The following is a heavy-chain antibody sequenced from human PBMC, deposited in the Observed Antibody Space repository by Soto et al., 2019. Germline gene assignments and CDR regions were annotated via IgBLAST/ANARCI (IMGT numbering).Heavy chain of an antibody. Sequence: QVQLVQSGAEVKKPGSSVKVSCKASGGSLSNYGISWVRQAPGQGLEWMGGIIPVFGTANYAQKFQGRVTITADESTSIVYMDVTSLRSEDTAVYYCARGDATKIVVTTYYAMDVWGQGTTLTVSS. J-gene: IGHJ6*02. V-gene: IGHV1-69*12. CDR1: GGSLSNYG. CDR3: ARGDATKIVVTTYYAMDV. CDR2: IIPVFGTA. D-gene: IGHD3-9*01.